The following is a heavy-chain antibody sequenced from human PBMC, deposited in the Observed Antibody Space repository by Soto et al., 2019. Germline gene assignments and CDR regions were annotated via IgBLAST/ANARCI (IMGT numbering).Heavy chain of an antibody. CDR3: ASRDPGTSGDY. D-gene: IGHD1-7*01. Sequence: SETLSLTRCVPGASISGLYWSWIRQSPGKGLEWLGYVYYTGSTNYSPSLRSRVSISVDTSKNEFSLRLSSVTAADTAVYYCASRDPGTSGDYWGQGTLVTV. CDR1: GASISGLY. CDR2: VYYTGST. J-gene: IGHJ4*02. V-gene: IGHV4-59*11.